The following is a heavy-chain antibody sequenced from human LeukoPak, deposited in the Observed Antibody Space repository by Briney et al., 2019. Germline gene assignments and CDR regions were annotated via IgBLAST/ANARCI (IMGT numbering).Heavy chain of an antibody. CDR2: IYYSGST. CDR3: ARGHYYGSGSYSKFDY. Sequence: SETLSLTCTVSGDSISSYYWSWIRQPPGKGMELHWDIYYSGSTNYNPSLKSRVTISVDTSKNQFSLKLSSVTAADTAVYYCARGHYYGSGSYSKFDYWGQGTLVTVSS. D-gene: IGHD3-10*01. CDR1: GDSISSYY. J-gene: IGHJ4*02. V-gene: IGHV4-59*01.